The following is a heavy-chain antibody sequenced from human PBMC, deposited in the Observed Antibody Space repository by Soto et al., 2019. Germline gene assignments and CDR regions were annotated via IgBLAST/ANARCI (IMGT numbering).Heavy chain of an antibody. Sequence: GGSLRLSCAASGFTFSSYEMNWVRQAPGKGLEWVSYISSSGSTIYYADSVKGRFTISRDNAKNSLYLQMNSLRAEDTAVYYCARGGEGLATTIYYYYYGMDVWGQGTTVTVSS. J-gene: IGHJ6*02. D-gene: IGHD3-9*01. CDR2: ISSSGSTI. V-gene: IGHV3-48*03. CDR3: ARGGEGLATTIYYYYYGMDV. CDR1: GFTFSSYE.